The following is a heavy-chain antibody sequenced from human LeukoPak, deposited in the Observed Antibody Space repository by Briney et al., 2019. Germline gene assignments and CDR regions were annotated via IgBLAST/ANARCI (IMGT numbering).Heavy chain of an antibody. J-gene: IGHJ4*02. CDR2: INTGGSNT. CDR3: ARGGEAETYYYDSSGYLVDY. CDR1: GFTFSDYY. D-gene: IGHD3-22*01. Sequence: GGSLRLSCAASGFTFSDYYMSWIRQAPGKGLVWVSRINTGGSNTYYADSVKGRFTISRDNAKNSLYLQMNSLRAEDTAVYYCARGGEAETYYYDSSGYLVDYWGQGTLVTVSS. V-gene: IGHV3-11*04.